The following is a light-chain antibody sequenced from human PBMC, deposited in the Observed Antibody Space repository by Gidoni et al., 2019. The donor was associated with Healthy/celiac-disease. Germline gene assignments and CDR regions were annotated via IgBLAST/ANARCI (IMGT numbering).Light chain of an antibody. CDR2: SNN. Sequence: QSVLTQPPSASGTPGQRVTISCSGSSSNIGSNTVNWYQQLPVTAPKLLIYSNNPRPSGVPDRFSGSKSGPSASLAISGLQSEDEADYYCAAWDDSLNGWVFGGGTKLTVL. CDR1: SSNIGSNT. CDR3: AAWDDSLNGWV. J-gene: IGLJ3*02. V-gene: IGLV1-44*01.